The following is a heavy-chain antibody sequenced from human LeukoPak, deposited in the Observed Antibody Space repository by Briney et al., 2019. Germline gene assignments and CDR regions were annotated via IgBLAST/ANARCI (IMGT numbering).Heavy chain of an antibody. J-gene: IGHJ5*02. Sequence: ASVTVSCKASGGTFSSYAISWVRQAPGQGLEWMGGIIPIFGTANYAQKFQGRVTITADESTSTAYMELSSLRSEDTAVYYCARNPLLGRNWFDPWGQGTLVTVSS. CDR2: IIPIFGTA. D-gene: IGHD1-14*01. V-gene: IGHV1-69*13. CDR3: ARNPLLGRNWFDP. CDR1: GGTFSSYA.